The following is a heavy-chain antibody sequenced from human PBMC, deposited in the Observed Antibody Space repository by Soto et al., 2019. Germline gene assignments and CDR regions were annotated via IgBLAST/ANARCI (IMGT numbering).Heavy chain of an antibody. CDR3: ARDPVVVVAASKLDNWFDP. Sequence: ASVKVSCKASGYTFTSYGISWVRQAPGQGLEWMGWISAYNGNTNCAQNLQGRVTMTTDTSTSTAYMELRSLRSDDTAVYYCARDPVVVVAASKLDNWFDPWGQGTLVTVSS. D-gene: IGHD2-15*01. J-gene: IGHJ5*02. V-gene: IGHV1-18*01. CDR2: ISAYNGNT. CDR1: GYTFTSYG.